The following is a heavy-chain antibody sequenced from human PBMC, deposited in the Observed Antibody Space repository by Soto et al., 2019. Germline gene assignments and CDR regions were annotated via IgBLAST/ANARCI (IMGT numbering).Heavy chain of an antibody. CDR1: GFTFSSYW. J-gene: IGHJ4*02. CDR2: IKPDGSRT. Sequence: GGSLRLSCVASGFTFSSYWMHWVRQAPGEGLVWVSYIKPDGSRTKDADSVKGRFTISRDNARNTLYLRMNSLRAEDTAVYYCARDNNWSYDSWGRGTLVTVSS. CDR3: ARDNNWSYDS. D-gene: IGHD1-1*01. V-gene: IGHV3-74*03.